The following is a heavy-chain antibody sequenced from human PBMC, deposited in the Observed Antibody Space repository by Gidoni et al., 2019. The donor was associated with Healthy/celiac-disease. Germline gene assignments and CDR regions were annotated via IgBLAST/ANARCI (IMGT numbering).Heavy chain of an antibody. CDR3: AKRGEAFDI. CDR2: ISWNSGSI. Sequence: EVQLVESGGGLVQPGRSLRLSCAASGFTFDDYAMHWVRQAPGKGLGWVSGISWNSGSIGYADSVKGRFTISRDNAKNSLYLQMNSLRAEDTALYYCAKRGEAFDIWGQGTMVTVSS. D-gene: IGHD3-10*01. CDR1: GFTFDDYA. J-gene: IGHJ3*02. V-gene: IGHV3-9*01.